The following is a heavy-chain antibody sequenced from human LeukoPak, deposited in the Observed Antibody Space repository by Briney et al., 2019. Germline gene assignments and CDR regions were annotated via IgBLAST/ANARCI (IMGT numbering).Heavy chain of an antibody. Sequence: GGPLRLSCAASGFTFSNAWMSWVRQAPGKGLEWVGRIKSKTDGGTTDYAAPVKGRFTISRDDSKNTLYLQMNSLKTEDTAVYYCTTDDPQDSGSYLDIFDYWGQGTLVTVSS. J-gene: IGHJ4*02. CDR3: TTDDPQDSGSYLDIFDY. D-gene: IGHD1-26*01. CDR1: GFTFSNAW. V-gene: IGHV3-15*01. CDR2: IKSKTDGGTT.